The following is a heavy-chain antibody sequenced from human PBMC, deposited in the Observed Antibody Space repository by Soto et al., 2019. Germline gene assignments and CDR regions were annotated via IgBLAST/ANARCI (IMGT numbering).Heavy chain of an antibody. CDR3: ARDSGATISVRYEGMDV. D-gene: IGHD5-12*01. Sequence: QVQLVESGGGVVQPGRSLRLSCAASGFTFSSYGMHWVRQAPGKGLEWVAVIWYDGSNKYYADSVKGRFTISRDNSKNTLYLQMNSLRAEDTAVYYCARDSGATISVRYEGMDVWGQGTTVTVSS. V-gene: IGHV3-33*01. CDR2: IWYDGSNK. J-gene: IGHJ6*02. CDR1: GFTFSSYG.